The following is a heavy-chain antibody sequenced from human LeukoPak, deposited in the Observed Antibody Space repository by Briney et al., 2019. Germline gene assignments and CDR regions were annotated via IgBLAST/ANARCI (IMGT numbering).Heavy chain of an antibody. CDR3: AREGEQWPYDY. Sequence: PSQTLSLTCAVSGGSISSGGYSWSWIRQPPGKGLEWIGYIYHSGSTYYNPSLKSRVTMSVDTSKNQFSLKLSSVTAADTAVYYCAREGEQWPYDYWGQGTLVTVSS. CDR1: GGSISSGGYS. D-gene: IGHD6-19*01. V-gene: IGHV4-30-2*01. CDR2: IYHSGST. J-gene: IGHJ4*02.